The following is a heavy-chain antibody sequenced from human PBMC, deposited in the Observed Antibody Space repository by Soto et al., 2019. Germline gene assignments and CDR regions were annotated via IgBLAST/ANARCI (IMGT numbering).Heavy chain of an antibody. V-gene: IGHV1-69*01. D-gene: IGHD6-13*01. CDR2: IIPIFGTA. CDR3: ARGGEYSSSWYRFSLDY. Sequence: QVQLVQSGAEVKKPGSSVKVSCKASGGTFSSYAISWVRQAPGQGLEWMGGIIPIFGTANYAQKFPGRVTITADESTSTAYMELSSLRSEDTAVYYCARGGEYSSSWYRFSLDYWGQGTLVTVSS. CDR1: GGTFSSYA. J-gene: IGHJ4*02.